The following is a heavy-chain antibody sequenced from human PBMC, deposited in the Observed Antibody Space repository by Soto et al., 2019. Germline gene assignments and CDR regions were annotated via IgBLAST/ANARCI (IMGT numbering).Heavy chain of an antibody. D-gene: IGHD2-2*01. CDR3: AREGGYCSSTSCQGIGY. Sequence: GESLKISCKASGYSFTSYWIAWVRQMPGKGLEWMGIIYPGDSDTRYSPSFQGQVTISADRSISTAYLHWSSLKASDTAMYYCAREGGYCSSTSCQGIGYWGQGTLVTVSS. J-gene: IGHJ4*02. V-gene: IGHV5-51*01. CDR2: IYPGDSDT. CDR1: GYSFTSYW.